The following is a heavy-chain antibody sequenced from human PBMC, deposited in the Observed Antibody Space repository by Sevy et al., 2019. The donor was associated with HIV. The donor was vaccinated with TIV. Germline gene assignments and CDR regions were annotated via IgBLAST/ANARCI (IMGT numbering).Heavy chain of an antibody. V-gene: IGHV3-23*01. Sequence: GGSLRLSCAASGFTFRSSDMTWVRQAPGKGLEWVSSISASGGSTYYADSVKGRFTISRDNSKNIVDLEMNSLRSEDTATYFCARETRSGYFPWGQGTLVTVSS. CDR2: ISASGGST. J-gene: IGHJ4*02. D-gene: IGHD3-3*01. CDR1: GFTFRSSD. CDR3: ARETRSGYFP.